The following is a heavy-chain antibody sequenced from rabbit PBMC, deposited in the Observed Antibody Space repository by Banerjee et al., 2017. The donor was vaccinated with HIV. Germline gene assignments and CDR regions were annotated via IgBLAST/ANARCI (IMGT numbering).Heavy chain of an antibody. CDR2: IVAGSSGTT. CDR1: GFTLSSSDY. V-gene: IGHV1S45*01. D-gene: IGHD6-1*01. Sequence: QEQLVESGGGLVQPEGSLTLSCKASGFTLSSSDYMCWVRQAPGKGLEWIGCIVAGSSGTTYYASWAKGRFTISKTSSTTVTLQMTSLTAADTATYFCAREHRYAGYAGYGYAAGYFNLWGPGTLVTVS. J-gene: IGHJ4*01. CDR3: AREHRYAGYAGYGYAAGYFNL.